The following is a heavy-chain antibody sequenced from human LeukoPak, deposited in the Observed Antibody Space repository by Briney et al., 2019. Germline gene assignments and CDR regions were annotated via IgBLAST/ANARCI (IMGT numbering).Heavy chain of an antibody. Sequence: GGSLRLSCAASGFTFSSYWMHWVRQAPGKGLVWVSRINTDGSGTNYADSVKGRFTISRDNAKNTLYLQMNSLRAEDTAVYYCARDPTHYDILTGYSYSGMDVWGQGTTVTVSS. V-gene: IGHV3-74*01. CDR1: GFTFSSYW. D-gene: IGHD3-9*01. CDR3: ARDPTHYDILTGYSYSGMDV. CDR2: INTDGSGT. J-gene: IGHJ6*02.